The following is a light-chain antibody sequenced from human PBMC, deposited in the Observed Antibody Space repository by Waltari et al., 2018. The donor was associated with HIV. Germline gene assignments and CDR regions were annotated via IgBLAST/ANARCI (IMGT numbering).Light chain of an antibody. CDR2: EFI. Sequence: QSALTQPASVSGSPGQSITISCTGTSGDVGGYTYVSWSQQHPGKAPKRMIYEFINRPSGVSTRFSGSKAGNTASRTISGLQSEDEADYYCNSYAGTGTHVCGTGTKVTVL. V-gene: IGLV2-14*01. J-gene: IGLJ1*01. CDR3: NSYAGTGTHV. CDR1: SGDVGGYTY.